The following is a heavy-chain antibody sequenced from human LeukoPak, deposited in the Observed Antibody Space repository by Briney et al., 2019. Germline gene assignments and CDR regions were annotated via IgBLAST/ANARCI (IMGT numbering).Heavy chain of an antibody. CDR1: GFTFSSYA. Sequence: GGSLRLSCAASGFTFSSYAMGWVRQAPGKGLEWVSAISGSGGSTYYADSVKGRFTISRDNSKNTLYLQMNSLRAEDTAVYYCAKAPEEWELLDAFDIWGQGTMVTVSS. J-gene: IGHJ3*02. V-gene: IGHV3-23*01. CDR3: AKAPEEWELLDAFDI. D-gene: IGHD1-26*01. CDR2: ISGSGGST.